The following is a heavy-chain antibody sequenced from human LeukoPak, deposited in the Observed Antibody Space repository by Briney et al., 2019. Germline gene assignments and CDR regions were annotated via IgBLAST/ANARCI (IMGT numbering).Heavy chain of an antibody. CDR3: ARVARGIAAAGRSSDY. J-gene: IGHJ4*02. CDR2: INPSGGST. V-gene: IGHV1-46*01. D-gene: IGHD6-13*01. CDR1: GYTFTSYY. Sequence: GASVKVSCKASGYTFTSYYMHWVRQAPGQGLEWMGIINPSGGSTSYAQKFQGRVTMTRDTSTIPVYTELSSLRSEDTAVYYCARVARGIAAAGRSSDYWGQGTLVTVSS.